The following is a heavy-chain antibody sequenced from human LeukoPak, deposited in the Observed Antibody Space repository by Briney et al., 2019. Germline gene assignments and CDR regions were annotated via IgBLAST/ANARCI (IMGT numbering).Heavy chain of an antibody. Sequence: SETLSLTCTVSGYSLSSGYYWGWIRQPPGKGLEWIGSIYHSGSTYYNPSLKSRVTISVDTSKNQFSLKLSSVTAADTAVYYCARDLGSSSWYEVDYWGQGTLVTVSS. CDR3: ARDLGSSSWYEVDY. CDR1: GYSLSSGYY. V-gene: IGHV4-38-2*02. CDR2: IYHSGST. J-gene: IGHJ4*02. D-gene: IGHD6-13*01.